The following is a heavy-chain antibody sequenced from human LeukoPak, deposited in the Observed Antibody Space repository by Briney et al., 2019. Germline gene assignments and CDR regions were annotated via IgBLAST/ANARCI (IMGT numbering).Heavy chain of an antibody. D-gene: IGHD5-18*01. CDR1: GGTFSSYA. J-gene: IGHJ5*02. Sequence: ASVKVSCKASGGTFSSYAISWVRQAPGQGLEWMGGIIPIFGTANYAQKFQGRVTITTDESTSTADMALSSLRSEDTAVYYCAREADTAMYSWFDPWGQGTLVTVSS. V-gene: IGHV1-69*05. CDR3: AREADTAMYSWFDP. CDR2: IIPIFGTA.